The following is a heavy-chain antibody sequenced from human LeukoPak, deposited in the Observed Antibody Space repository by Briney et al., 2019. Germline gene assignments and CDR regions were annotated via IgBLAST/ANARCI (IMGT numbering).Heavy chain of an antibody. J-gene: IGHJ4*02. D-gene: IGHD6-13*01. CDR3: AKDRSTTWACDY. CDR2: ISYDANVK. Sequence: GGSLRLSCAASGFTFSSEAMHWVRQAPGKGLEWVAFISYDANVKRYADSVKGRFTISGDNSKNTVYLQMSSLRPEDTAVYHCAKDRSTTWACDYWGQGTLVTVSS. CDR1: GFTFSSEA. V-gene: IGHV3-30*18.